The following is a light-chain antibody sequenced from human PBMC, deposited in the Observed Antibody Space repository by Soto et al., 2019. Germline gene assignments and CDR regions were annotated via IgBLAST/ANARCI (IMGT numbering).Light chain of an antibody. Sequence: EIVLTQSPATLSLSPGERATLSCRASQSVTSYLAWYQQKPGQAPRLLIYDVFNRATGIPARFSGSGSGTELTLTISSLEPEDFAVYYCQQRSNWPLTFGGGTKVEIK. CDR1: QSVTSY. V-gene: IGKV3-11*01. J-gene: IGKJ4*01. CDR2: DVF. CDR3: QQRSNWPLT.